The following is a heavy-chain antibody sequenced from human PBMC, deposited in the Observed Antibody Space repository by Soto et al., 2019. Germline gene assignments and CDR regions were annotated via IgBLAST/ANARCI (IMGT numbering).Heavy chain of an antibody. CDR1: GGTFSSYA. Sequence: QVQLVQSGAEVKKPGSSVKVSCKASGGTFSSYAISWVRQAPGQGLEWMGGIIPIFGTANYAQKFQGRVTITADESTSTAYMELRSLRSEDTAVYCCASSHYDYVWGSYRLDAFDIWGQGTIVTVSS. CDR3: ASSHYDYVWGSYRLDAFDI. J-gene: IGHJ3*02. D-gene: IGHD3-16*02. CDR2: IIPIFGTA. V-gene: IGHV1-69*01.